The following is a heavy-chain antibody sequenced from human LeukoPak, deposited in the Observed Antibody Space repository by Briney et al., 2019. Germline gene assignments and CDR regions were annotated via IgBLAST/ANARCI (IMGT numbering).Heavy chain of an antibody. V-gene: IGHV1-2*02. J-gene: IGHJ6*02. CDR3: AKNYYSGSRRGSGALDV. CDR1: GYTFTGYY. D-gene: IGHD3-10*01. Sequence: ASVKVSCKASGYTFTGYYLHWVRQAPGQGLGWMGWINPASGGTNYAQKFQGRVTMTRETSISTAYMELSSLTSDDTAVYYCAKNYYSGSRRGSGALDVWGQGTTVTVSS. CDR2: INPASGGT.